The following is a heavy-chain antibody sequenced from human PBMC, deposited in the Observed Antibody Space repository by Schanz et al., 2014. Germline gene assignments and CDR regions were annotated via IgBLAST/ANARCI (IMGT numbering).Heavy chain of an antibody. CDR3: AKVGLYYYGSGFDY. V-gene: IGHV3-66*03. CDR1: GFTVSLNY. J-gene: IGHJ4*02. Sequence: EVQLVESGGGLIQPGGSLRLSCAASGFTVSLNYMTWVRQAPGKGLEWVSIIYGSGDTYYANSVKGRFTISRDNSKNTLYLQMNSLRAEDTAVYYCAKVGLYYYGSGFDYWGQGTLVTVSS. CDR2: IYGSGDT. D-gene: IGHD3-10*01.